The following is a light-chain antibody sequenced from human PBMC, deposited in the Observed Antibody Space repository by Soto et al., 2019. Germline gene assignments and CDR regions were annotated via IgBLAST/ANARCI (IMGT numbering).Light chain of an antibody. CDR2: QDS. CDR3: QAWDSSTYYV. Sequence: SYELTQPPSVSVSPGQTASITCSGDKLGDKYACWYQQKPGQSPVLVIYQDSKRPSGIPERFSGSNSGNTATLTISGTQAMDEADYYCQAWDSSTYYVFGTGPMLTVL. V-gene: IGLV3-1*01. J-gene: IGLJ1*01. CDR1: KLGDKY.